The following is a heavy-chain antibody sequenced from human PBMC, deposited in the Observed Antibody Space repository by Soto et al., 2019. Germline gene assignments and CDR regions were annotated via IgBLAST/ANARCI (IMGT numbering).Heavy chain of an antibody. D-gene: IGHD3-22*01. CDR3: ARSGHYAFDI. J-gene: IGHJ3*02. Sequence: GGSLRLSCAASGFTFSDHYMDWVRQAPGKGLEWVGRTRNKANGYTTEYAASVKGRFTISRDDSKNSLYLQMSSLKTEDTAVYYCARSGHYAFDIWGQGTMVTVSS. V-gene: IGHV3-72*01. CDR2: TRNKANGYTT. CDR1: GFTFSDHY.